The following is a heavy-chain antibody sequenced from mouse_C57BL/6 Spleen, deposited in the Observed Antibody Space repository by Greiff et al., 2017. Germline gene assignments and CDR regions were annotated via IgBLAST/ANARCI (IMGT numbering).Heavy chain of an antibody. V-gene: IGHV1-15*01. Sequence: LQESGAELVRPGASVTLSCKASGYTFTDYEMHWVKQTPVHGLEWIGAIDPETGGTAYNQKFKGKAILTADKSASTAYMELRSLTSEDSAVYFCTRNGNYRYFDVWGTGTTVTVSS. D-gene: IGHD2-1*01. CDR2: IDPETGGT. CDR1: GYTFTDYE. CDR3: TRNGNYRYFDV. J-gene: IGHJ1*03.